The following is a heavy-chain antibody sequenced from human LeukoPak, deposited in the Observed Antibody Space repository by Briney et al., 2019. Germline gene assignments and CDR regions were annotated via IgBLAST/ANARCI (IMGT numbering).Heavy chain of an antibody. CDR1: GFTFSSYA. Sequence: PGGSLRLSCAASGFTFSSYAMSWVRQAPGKGLEWVSVISSGGSTYHADSVKGRFTISRDNSKNTLYLQMNNLRVEDTAVYFCAREATVAGSYYIDHWGQGTLVTVSS. J-gene: IGHJ4*02. CDR2: ISSGGST. V-gene: IGHV3-53*01. D-gene: IGHD6-19*01. CDR3: AREATVAGSYYIDH.